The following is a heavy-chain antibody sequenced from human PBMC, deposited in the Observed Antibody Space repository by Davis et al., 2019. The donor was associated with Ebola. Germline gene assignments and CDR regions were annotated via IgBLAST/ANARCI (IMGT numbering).Heavy chain of an antibody. D-gene: IGHD5-18*01. Sequence: SETLSLTCAVYGGSFSGYYWSWIRQPPGKGLEWIGAINHSGSTNYNPSLKSRVTISVDTSKNQFSLKLSSVTAADTAVYYCAGGGYSYGPPFDWGQGTLVTVSS. J-gene: IGHJ4*02. V-gene: IGHV4-34*01. CDR2: INHSGST. CDR1: GGSFSGYY. CDR3: AGGGYSYGPPFD.